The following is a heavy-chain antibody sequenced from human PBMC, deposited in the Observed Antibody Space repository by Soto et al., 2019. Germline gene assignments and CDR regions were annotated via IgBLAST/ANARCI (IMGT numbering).Heavy chain of an antibody. CDR1: GYTFTSYA. Sequence: QVQLVQSGAEVKKPGASVKVSCKASGYTFTSYAMHWVRQAPGQRLEWMGWINAGNGNTKYSQKFQGRVTITRDTSASTAYMELSRLRSEDTAVYYCARTPIFGVVKIPGYYYYYGMDVWGQGTTVTVSS. CDR2: INAGNGNT. CDR3: ARTPIFGVVKIPGYYYYYGMDV. V-gene: IGHV1-3*01. D-gene: IGHD3-3*01. J-gene: IGHJ6*02.